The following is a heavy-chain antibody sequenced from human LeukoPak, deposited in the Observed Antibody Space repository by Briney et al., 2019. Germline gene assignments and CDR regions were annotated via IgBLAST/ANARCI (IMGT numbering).Heavy chain of an antibody. CDR1: GDSISGYY. Sequence: SETLSLTCTVSGDSISGYYWSWIRQPPGKGLEWIGYVYHTGHTHYSPSLKSRVTVSLDTSRDQVSLMLSSVTAADTAVYHCARHIFGHLFDYWGQGTLVLVSS. D-gene: IGHD3-3*02. J-gene: IGHJ4*02. CDR3: ARHIFGHLFDY. CDR2: VYHTGHT. V-gene: IGHV4-59*01.